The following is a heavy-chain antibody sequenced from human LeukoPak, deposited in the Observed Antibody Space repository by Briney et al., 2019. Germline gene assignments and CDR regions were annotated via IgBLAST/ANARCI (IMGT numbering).Heavy chain of an antibody. Sequence: GGSLRLSCAASGFTFSSYWMHWVRQVPGKGLVWVSRISGDESSTSYADSVKGRFTISRDNAKNTLFLQMNSLRAEDTAVYYCARGSTLDRGLVYYWGQGTLVTVSS. V-gene: IGHV3-74*01. CDR3: ARGSTLDRGLVYY. J-gene: IGHJ4*02. CDR1: GFTFSSYW. CDR2: ISGDESST. D-gene: IGHD3-10*01.